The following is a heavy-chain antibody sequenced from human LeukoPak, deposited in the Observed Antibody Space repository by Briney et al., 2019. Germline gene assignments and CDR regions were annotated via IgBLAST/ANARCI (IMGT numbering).Heavy chain of an antibody. CDR2: ISSSSTI. J-gene: IGHJ4*02. V-gene: IGHV3-48*01. CDR1: GFTFSSYS. Sequence: GGSLRLSCAASGFTFSSYSMNWVRQAPGKGLEWVSYISSSSTIYYADSVKGRFTISRDNAKNSLYLQMNSLRAEDTAVYYCARVRRAYWGQGTLVTVSS. CDR3: ARVRRAY.